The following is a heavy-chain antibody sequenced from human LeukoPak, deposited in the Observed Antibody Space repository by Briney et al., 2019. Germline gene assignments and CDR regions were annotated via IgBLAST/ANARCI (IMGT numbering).Heavy chain of an antibody. CDR3: ARDYGGGSYPNDY. Sequence: GRSLRLSCAASGFTFSSYAMHWVRQAPGKGLEWVAVISYDGSNKYYADSVKGRFTISRDNSKNTLYLQMNSLRAEDTAVYYCARDYGGGSYPNDYWGQGTLVTVSS. D-gene: IGHD1-26*01. V-gene: IGHV3-30-3*01. CDR2: ISYDGSNK. CDR1: GFTFSSYA. J-gene: IGHJ4*02.